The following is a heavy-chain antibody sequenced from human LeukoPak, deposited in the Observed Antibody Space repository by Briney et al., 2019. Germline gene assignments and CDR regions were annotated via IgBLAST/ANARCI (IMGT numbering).Heavy chain of an antibody. J-gene: IGHJ4*02. V-gene: IGHV1-2*02. CDR3: ARWDRGRNSELDY. CDR2: INPNSGGT. D-gene: IGHD1-26*01. Sequence: ASVKVSCKASGYTFTGYYMHWVRQAPGQGLEWMGWINPNSGGTNYAQKFQGRVTMTRDTSISTAYMELSRLRSDDTAVYYCARWDRGRNSELDYWGQGTLVTVSS. CDR1: GYTFTGYY.